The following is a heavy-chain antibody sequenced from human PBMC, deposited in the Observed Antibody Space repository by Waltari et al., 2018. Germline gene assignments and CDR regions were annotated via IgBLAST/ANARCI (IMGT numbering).Heavy chain of an antibody. J-gene: IGHJ4*02. CDR1: GFIFSNYA. V-gene: IGHV3-64D*08. CDR2: ISNNGDTT. CDR3: VKLSSDI. Sequence: EVQLVESGVGFVQSGGSLRLSCSASGFIFSNYAMHWVRQAPGKGLEYVSAISNNGDTTYYIDSVKGRFSISRDNSKNTLYLQVNSLTTEDSAVYYCVKLSSDIWGQGTRVTVSS. D-gene: IGHD3-16*02.